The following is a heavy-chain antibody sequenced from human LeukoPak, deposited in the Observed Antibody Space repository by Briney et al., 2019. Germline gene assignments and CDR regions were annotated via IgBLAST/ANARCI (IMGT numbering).Heavy chain of an antibody. V-gene: IGHV3-48*01. D-gene: IGHD3-22*01. J-gene: IGHJ4*02. CDR2: ISSSSSTI. CDR3: ARGSTYYDSSGQVPFDY. CDR1: GFTFSTYS. Sequence: GGSLRLSCAASGFTFSTYSMNWVRQAPGKGLEWVSYISSSSSTIYYADSVKGRFTISRDKAKNSLYLQMNSLRAEDTAVYYCARGSTYYDSSGQVPFDYWGQGTLVTVSS.